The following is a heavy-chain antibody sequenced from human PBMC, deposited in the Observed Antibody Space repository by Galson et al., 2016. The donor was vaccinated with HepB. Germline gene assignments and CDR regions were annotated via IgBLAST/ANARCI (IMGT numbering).Heavy chain of an antibody. D-gene: IGHD1-26*01. CDR3: ARNTKPTSTHQAY. CDR1: GYIFTGYG. Sequence: SVKVSCKASGYIFTGYGISWVRQAPGQGLEYMGWISANNGDTSYPQNLQGRVTMTTDTSTSTAYMELRTLRSDDTAVYFCARNTKPTSTHQAYWGQGTLVTVSS. J-gene: IGHJ4*02. V-gene: IGHV1-18*04. CDR2: ISANNGDT.